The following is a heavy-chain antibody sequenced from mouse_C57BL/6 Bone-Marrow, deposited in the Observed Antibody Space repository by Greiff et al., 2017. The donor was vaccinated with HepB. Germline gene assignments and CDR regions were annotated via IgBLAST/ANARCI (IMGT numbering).Heavy chain of an antibody. D-gene: IGHD1-1*01. Sequence: EVKVVESGGDLVKPGGSLKLSCAASGFTFSSYGMSWVRQTPDKRLEWVATISSGGSYTYYPDSVKGRFTISRDNAKNTLYLQMSSLESEDTAMYYCARLGSYGSSYDWYFDVWGTGTTVTVSS. CDR1: GFTFSSYG. V-gene: IGHV5-6*01. CDR3: ARLGSYGSSYDWYFDV. CDR2: ISSGGSYT. J-gene: IGHJ1*03.